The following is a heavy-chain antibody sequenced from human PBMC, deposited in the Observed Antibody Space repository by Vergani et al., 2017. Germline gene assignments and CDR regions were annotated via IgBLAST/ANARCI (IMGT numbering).Heavy chain of an antibody. CDR2: VSFRGDT. Sequence: QLHLQESGPGLVKPSETLSLTCTVSGGSITSSSYYWGWIRQPPGKGLEWMGYVSFRGDTLYDPSVKGLMTISLNTSSNQFSLYLTSVTAADTAVYCCARSRIYYGAGSPDYWGQGTLVTVSS. CDR3: ARSRIYYGAGSPDY. CDR1: GGSITSSSYY. V-gene: IGHV4-61*05. D-gene: IGHD3-10*01. J-gene: IGHJ4*02.